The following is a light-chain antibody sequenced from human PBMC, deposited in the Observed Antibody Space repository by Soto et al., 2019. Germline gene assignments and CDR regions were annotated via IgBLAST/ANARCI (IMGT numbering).Light chain of an antibody. V-gene: IGKV3-20*01. CDR1: QSVSSSY. CDR3: QQYDSSPLYT. J-gene: IGKJ1*01. Sequence: EIVLTQSPGTLSLSPGERATLSCRASQSVSSSYLAWYQQKPGQAPRLLIYGASSRATGIPARFSGSGSGTDFTLTISRLEPEDFAVYYCQQYDSSPLYTFGQGTKVEIK. CDR2: GAS.